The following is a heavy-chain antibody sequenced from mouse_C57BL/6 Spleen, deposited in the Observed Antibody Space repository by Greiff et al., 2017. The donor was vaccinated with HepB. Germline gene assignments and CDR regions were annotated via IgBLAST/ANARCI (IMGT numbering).Heavy chain of an antibody. CDR2: INYDGSST. D-gene: IGHD1-1*01. J-gene: IGHJ4*01. Sequence: EVQVVESEGGLVQPGSSMKLSCTASGFTFSDYYMAWVRQVPEKGLEWVANINYDGSSTYYLDSLKSRFIISRDNAKNILYLQMSSLKSEDTATYYCARASITTGAMDYWGQGTSVTVSS. V-gene: IGHV5-16*01. CDR1: GFTFSDYY. CDR3: ARASITTGAMDY.